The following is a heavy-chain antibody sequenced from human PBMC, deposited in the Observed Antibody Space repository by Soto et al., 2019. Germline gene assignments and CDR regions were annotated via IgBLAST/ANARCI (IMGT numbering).Heavy chain of an antibody. CDR1: NGSISGYY. J-gene: IGHJ4*02. Sequence: SETLSLTCTVSNGSISGYYWSWIRQPPGKGLEWIGYVYYTGSTNYNPSLKSRVTISVDTSKNHISLTLSSMTAADTAMYYCARSVPPRWLQFGFWGQGALVTVSS. CDR3: ARSVPPRWLQFGF. D-gene: IGHD5-12*01. CDR2: VYYTGST. V-gene: IGHV4-59*01.